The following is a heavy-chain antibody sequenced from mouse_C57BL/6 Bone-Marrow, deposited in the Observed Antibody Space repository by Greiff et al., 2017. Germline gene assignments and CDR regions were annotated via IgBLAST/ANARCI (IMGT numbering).Heavy chain of an antibody. CDR2: IDPEDGDT. CDR3: ERRTVAFPYYAMDY. Sequence: EVQLQQSGAELVKPGASVKLSCTASGFNIKDYYMHWVKQRTEQGLEWIGRIDPEDGDTKYAPKFQGKATITADTSSNTAYLQLSSLTSEDTAVYYCERRTVAFPYYAMDYWGQGTSVTVSS. D-gene: IGHD1-1*01. V-gene: IGHV14-2*01. J-gene: IGHJ4*01. CDR1: GFNIKDYY.